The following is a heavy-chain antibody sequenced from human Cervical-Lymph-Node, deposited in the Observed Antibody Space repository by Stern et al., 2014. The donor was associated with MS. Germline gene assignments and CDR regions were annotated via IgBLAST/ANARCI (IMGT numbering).Heavy chain of an antibody. J-gene: IGHJ6*02. D-gene: IGHD3-22*01. V-gene: IGHV3-23*04. CDR2: ISGSGGRI. CDR3: AKQYFDSSGYSYYYGMDV. Sequence: EVQLVESGGDLVQPGGSLRLSCAASGFTFNKYAMNWVRQAPGKGLEWVSTISGSGGRIYYADSVKGRFTISRSNSEDTRILQLHSLRAEDTAIYYCAKQYFDSSGYSYYYGMDVWGQGTTVTVSS. CDR1: GFTFNKYA.